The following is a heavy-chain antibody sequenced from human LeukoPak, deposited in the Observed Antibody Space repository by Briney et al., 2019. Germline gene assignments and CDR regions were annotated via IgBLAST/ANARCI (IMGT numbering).Heavy chain of an antibody. V-gene: IGHV3-74*01. CDR3: VRVFTVMGTGWYGDAFDL. CDR1: GFNVGSLW. CDR2: VSPDGDR. J-gene: IGHJ3*01. Sequence: GGPLRLSCVASGFNVGSLWMHWVRLVPGKGLEWVSRVSPDGDRSYGKSMKGRFSISRDIVENTVFLQMNNLRVEDTALYYCVRVFTVMGTGWYGDAFDLWGQGTMVTVSS. D-gene: IGHD6-19*01.